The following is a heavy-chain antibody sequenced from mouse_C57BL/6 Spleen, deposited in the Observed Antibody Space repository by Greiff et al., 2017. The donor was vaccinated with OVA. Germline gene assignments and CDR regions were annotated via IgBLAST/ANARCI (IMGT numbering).Heavy chain of an antibody. J-gene: IGHJ4*01. V-gene: IGHV2-6-1*01. CDR2: IWSDGST. D-gene: IGHD4-1*01. Sequence: QVQLQQSGPGLVAPSQSLSITCTVSGFSLTSYGVHWVRQPPGKGLEWLVVIWSDGSTTYNSALKSRLSISKDNSKSQVFLKMNSLQTDDTAMYYCARHRSGSYAMDYWGQGTSVTVSS. CDR1: GFSLTSYG. CDR3: ARHRSGSYAMDY.